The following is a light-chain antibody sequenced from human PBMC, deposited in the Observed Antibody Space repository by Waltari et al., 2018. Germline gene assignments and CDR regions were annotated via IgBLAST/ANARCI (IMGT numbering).Light chain of an antibody. CDR1: QNIYSN. Sequence: IQMTQSPSALSASVGDRVTISCRASQNIYSNLAWYQQKPGKAPKLLIYAAASLQSGIPSRFSCSGSGTDFTLTISSLQPEDSAAYYCQHYYDNPYSFGQGTKVEIK. J-gene: IGKJ2*03. CDR2: AAA. CDR3: QHYYDNPYS. V-gene: IGKV1-6*01.